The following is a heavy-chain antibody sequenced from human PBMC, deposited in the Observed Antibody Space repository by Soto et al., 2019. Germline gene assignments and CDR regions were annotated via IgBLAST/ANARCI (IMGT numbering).Heavy chain of an antibody. J-gene: IGHJ4*02. CDR2: INPNSGGT. V-gene: IGHV1-2*02. D-gene: IGHD6-19*01. CDR1: GYTFTGYY. Sequence: ASVKVSCKASGYTFTGYYMHWVRQAPGQGLEWMGWINPNSGGTNYAQKFQGRVTMTRDTSISTAYMELSRLRSDDTAVYYCARDKGVAATPEYYFDYWGQGTLVTVPS. CDR3: ARDKGVAATPEYYFDY.